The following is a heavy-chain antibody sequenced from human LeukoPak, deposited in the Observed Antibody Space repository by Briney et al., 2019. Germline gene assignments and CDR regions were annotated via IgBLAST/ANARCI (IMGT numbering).Heavy chain of an antibody. CDR3: AKLVPAAGPTDFDY. Sequence: SETLSLTCTVSGGSISSSSYYWGWIRQPPGKGLEWIGSIYYSGTTYYNPSLRSRVTIFVDTSNNNFSLKLNSVTAADTAVYYCAKLVPAAGPTDFDYWGQGTLVTVSS. V-gene: IGHV4-39*02. CDR1: GGSISSSSYY. J-gene: IGHJ4*02. CDR2: IYYSGTT. D-gene: IGHD6-13*01.